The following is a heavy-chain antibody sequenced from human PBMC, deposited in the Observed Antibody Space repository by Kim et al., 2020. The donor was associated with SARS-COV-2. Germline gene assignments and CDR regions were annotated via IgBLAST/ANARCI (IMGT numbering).Heavy chain of an antibody. CDR2: INPNSGGT. V-gene: IGHV1-2*02. D-gene: IGHD3-10*01. Sequence: ASVKVSCKASGYTFTGYYMHWVRQAPGQGLEWMGWINPNSGGTNYAQKFQGRVTMTRDTSISTAYMELSRLRSNDTAVYYCARAEPEDLIWFGESGFGWVLNIWGQGTLVTVSS. J-gene: IGHJ4*02. CDR3: ARAEPEDLIWFGESGFGWVLNI. CDR1: GYTFTGYY.